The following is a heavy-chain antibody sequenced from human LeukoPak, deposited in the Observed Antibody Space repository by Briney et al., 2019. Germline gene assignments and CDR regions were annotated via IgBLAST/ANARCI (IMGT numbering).Heavy chain of an antibody. CDR1: GGSISSYY. V-gene: IGHV4-59*01. J-gene: IGHJ6*03. CDR3: ARVEEGYGSGRRENYYYYYMDV. CDR2: IYYSGST. Sequence: SQTLSLTCTVSGGSISSYYWSWIRQPPGKGLEWIGYIYYSGSTNYNPSLKSRVTISVDTSKNQLSLKMSPVTAADTAVYYCARVEEGYGSGRRENYYYYYMDVWGKGTTVTISS. D-gene: IGHD3-10*01.